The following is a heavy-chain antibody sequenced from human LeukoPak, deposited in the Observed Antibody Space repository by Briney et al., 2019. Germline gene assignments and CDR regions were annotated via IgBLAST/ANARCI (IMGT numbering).Heavy chain of an antibody. CDR1: GFTFTDHY. CDR3: ARDKEFGYYGMDV. CDR2: IDNSGSAT. J-gene: IGHJ6*02. Sequence: GGSLRLSCAASGFTFTDHYMTWIRQTPGKGLEWLSYIDNSGSATYYVDSVKGRFTISRDNTKKSLYLQMNNLRAEDTAVYYCARDKEFGYYGMDVWGQGTTVTVSS. D-gene: IGHD3-10*01. V-gene: IGHV3-11*01.